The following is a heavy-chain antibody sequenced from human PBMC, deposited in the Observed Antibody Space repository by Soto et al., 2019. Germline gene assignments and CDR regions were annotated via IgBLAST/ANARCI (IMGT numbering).Heavy chain of an antibody. D-gene: IGHD3-3*01. V-gene: IGHV1-18*01. CDR3: ARDWRGAEGFAP. J-gene: IGHJ5*02. CDR2: IGAYNDDT. Sequence: QVQLVQSGAEVKKPGASVRVSCKASGYTFSTYGFSWVRQAPGQGLEWMGWIGAYNDDTNYAQNFQGRVTMTTDTSTTTSYMELRNLRSDDTDVYFCARDWRGAEGFAPWGQGTLVTVSS. CDR1: GYTFSTYG.